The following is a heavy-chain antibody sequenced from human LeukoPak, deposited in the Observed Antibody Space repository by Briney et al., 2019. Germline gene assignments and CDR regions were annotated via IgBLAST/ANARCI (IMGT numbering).Heavy chain of an antibody. CDR1: GFSFSDYY. J-gene: IGHJ5*02. CDR3: TRDGLSLTNARFDP. D-gene: IGHD3-3*01. Sequence: SGGSLRLSCAASGFSFSDYYMTWIRQAPGKGLEWLSFISGSGNSIYYAPSVKGRFTISRDTAQNSLYLQMNSLRAEDTAVYYCTRDGLSLTNARFDPWGPGTLVTVSS. CDR2: ISGSGNSI. V-gene: IGHV3-11*01.